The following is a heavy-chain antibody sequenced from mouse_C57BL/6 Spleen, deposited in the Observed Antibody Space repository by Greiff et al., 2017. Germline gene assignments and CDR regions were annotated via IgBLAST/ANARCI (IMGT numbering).Heavy chain of an antibody. Sequence: EVQLQESEGGLVQPGSSMKLSCTASGFTFSDYYMAWVRQVPEKGLEWVANINYDGSSTYYLDSLKSRFIISRDNAKNILYLQMSSLKSEDTATYYCARDRYYYGRGGYFDVWGTGTTVTVSS. D-gene: IGHD1-1*01. CDR2: INYDGSST. J-gene: IGHJ1*03. CDR3: ARDRYYYGRGGYFDV. V-gene: IGHV5-16*01. CDR1: GFTFSDYY.